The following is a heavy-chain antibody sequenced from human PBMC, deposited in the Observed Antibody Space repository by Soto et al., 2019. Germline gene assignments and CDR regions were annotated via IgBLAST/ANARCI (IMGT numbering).Heavy chain of an antibody. V-gene: IGHV3-11*01. J-gene: IGHJ4*02. Sequence: QVQLVESGGGLVQPGGSLRLSCAASGFTFSDYYMNWIRQAPGKGLEWVSYISSRASTIFYADSVKGRFTISRDNVKNSLYLQMDSLRAEDTAVYYCASGTNGAFFVYWGQGILVTVSS. D-gene: IGHD2-8*01. CDR2: ISSRASTI. CDR3: ASGTNGAFFVY. CDR1: GFTFSDYY.